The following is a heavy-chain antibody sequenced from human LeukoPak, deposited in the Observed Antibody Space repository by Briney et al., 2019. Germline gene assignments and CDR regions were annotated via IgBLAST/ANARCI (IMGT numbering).Heavy chain of an antibody. CDR2: ISSSGSTI. CDR3: ARAGSYYYDSSGYVYY. CDR1: GFTFSDYY. J-gene: IGHJ4*02. V-gene: IGHV3-11*01. D-gene: IGHD3-22*01. Sequence: GGSLRLSCAASGFTFSDYYMSWIRQAPGKRLEGVSYISSSGSTIYYADSVKGRFIISRDNAKNSLYLQMNSLRAEDTAVYYCARAGSYYYDSSGYVYYWGQGTLVTVSS.